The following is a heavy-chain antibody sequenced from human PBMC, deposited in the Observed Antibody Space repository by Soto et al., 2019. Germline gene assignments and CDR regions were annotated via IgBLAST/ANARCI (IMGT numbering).Heavy chain of an antibody. V-gene: IGHV3-23*01. CDR2: IRGSGDNT. Sequence: GGSLRLSCAASGFSFGNYGMNWVRQAPGKGLEWVSGIRGSGDNTYYADSVKGRFTISRDNSKNTLYLQMKSLRADDTAVYCCAKGRFSYGYYFDYWGQGTLVTVSS. D-gene: IGHD5-18*01. CDR3: AKGRFSYGYYFDY. CDR1: GFSFGNYG. J-gene: IGHJ4*02.